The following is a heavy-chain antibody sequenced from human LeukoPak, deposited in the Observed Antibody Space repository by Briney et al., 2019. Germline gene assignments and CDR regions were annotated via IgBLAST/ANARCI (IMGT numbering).Heavy chain of an antibody. CDR1: GFTFSSYW. Sequence: GGPLRHPCAASGFTFSSYWMRWVRQAPGKGLEWVANIEQDGSEKYYVDSVKGRFTISRDNAKNSLYLQMNSLRAEDTGVYYCARDKYCSDGNCDGGSKFDYWGQGTLVTVSS. D-gene: IGHD2-15*01. CDR3: ARDKYCSDGNCDGGSKFDY. V-gene: IGHV3-7*01. J-gene: IGHJ4*02. CDR2: IEQDGSEK.